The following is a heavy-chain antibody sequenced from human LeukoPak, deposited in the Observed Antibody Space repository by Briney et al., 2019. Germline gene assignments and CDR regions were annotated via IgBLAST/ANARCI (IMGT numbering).Heavy chain of an antibody. V-gene: IGHV4-59*08. CDR3: ARYFDWWRYAFDI. J-gene: IGHJ3*02. Sequence: SETLSLTCTVSGGSISSYYWSWIRQPPGKGLEWIGYIYYSGSTNYNPSLKSRVTISVDTSKNQFSLKLSSVTAADTAVYYCARYFDWWRYAFDIWGQGTMVTVSS. CDR1: GGSISSYY. CDR2: IYYSGST. D-gene: IGHD3-9*01.